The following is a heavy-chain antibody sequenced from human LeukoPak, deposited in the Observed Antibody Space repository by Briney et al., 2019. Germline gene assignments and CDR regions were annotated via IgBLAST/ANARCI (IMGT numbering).Heavy chain of an antibody. CDR3: ARNPAYYYPDYFDY. V-gene: IGHV3-7*01. J-gene: IGHJ4*02. D-gene: IGHD3-22*01. CDR2: IKQDGSEK. CDR1: GFRFSGYW. Sequence: GGSLRLSGAASGFRFSGYWMSWVRQAPGKGLEWVANIKQDGSEKYYVDSVKGRFTISRDNAKNSLYLQMNSLRAADTAVYYCARNPAYYYPDYFDYWAQGTLVTVSS.